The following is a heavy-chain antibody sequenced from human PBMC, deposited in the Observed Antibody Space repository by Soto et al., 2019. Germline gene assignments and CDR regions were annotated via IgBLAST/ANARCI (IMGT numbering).Heavy chain of an antibody. CDR1: GFTFSDYG. V-gene: IGHV3-30*18. CDR3: AKADKRGGSGDNYGMDV. D-gene: IGHD3-10*01. CDR2: ISYVGSNK. J-gene: IGHJ6*02. Sequence: QVQLVESGGGVVQPGRSLRLSCAASGFTFSDYGMHWVRQAPGKGLEWVAVISYVGSNKYYADSVKGRFTISRDNSKNTVSLQLNSLRAEDTSLYYCAKADKRGGSGDNYGMDVWGQGTAVTVSS.